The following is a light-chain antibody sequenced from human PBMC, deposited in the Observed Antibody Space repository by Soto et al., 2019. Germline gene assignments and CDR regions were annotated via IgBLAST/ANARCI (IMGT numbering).Light chain of an antibody. J-gene: IGKJ3*01. CDR2: KAS. CDR1: QSISSW. V-gene: IGKV1-5*03. CDR3: QQYRGT. Sequence: DIQMTQSPSTLSASVGDRVTITCRASQSISSWVAWYQQKPGKAPKLLIYKASDLERGVPSRFSGGGAGTEFTLTISSLQPDDFANYYCQQYRGTFGPGTTVDVK.